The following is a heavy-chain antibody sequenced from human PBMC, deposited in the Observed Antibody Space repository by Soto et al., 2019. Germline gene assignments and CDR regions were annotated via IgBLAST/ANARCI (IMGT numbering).Heavy chain of an antibody. J-gene: IGHJ4*02. D-gene: IGHD3-3*01. CDR2: IYYSGST. Sequence: KPSETLSLTCTVSGGSISSGDYYWSWIRQPPGKGLEWIGYIYYSGSTYYNPSLKSRVTISVDTSKNQFSLKLSSVTAADTAVYYCARGRGEDLWPNPPHFDYWGQGTLVTVSS. CDR3: ARGRGEDLWPNPPHFDY. CDR1: GGSISSGDYY. V-gene: IGHV4-30-4*02.